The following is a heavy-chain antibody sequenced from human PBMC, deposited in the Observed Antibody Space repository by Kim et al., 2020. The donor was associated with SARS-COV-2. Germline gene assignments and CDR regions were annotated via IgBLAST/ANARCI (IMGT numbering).Heavy chain of an antibody. CDR2: MNNDGSTI. CDR3: ARGANFYLDL. V-gene: IGHV3-74*01. Sequence: GGSLRLSCVASGFTFSSSWMHWVRQAPGQGLVWVSRMNNDGSTINYADSVKGRLTTSRDNAKNTLYLQMNSLTAEDTAVYYCARGANFYLDLWGQGTLVTVSS. CDR1: GFTFSSSW. J-gene: IGHJ4*02. D-gene: IGHD1-7*01.